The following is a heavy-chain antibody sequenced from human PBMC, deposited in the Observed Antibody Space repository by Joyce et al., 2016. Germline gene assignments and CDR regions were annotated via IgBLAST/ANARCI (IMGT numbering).Heavy chain of an antibody. Sequence: QVQLVQSGAEVKKPGASVKVSCKASGYTFTNFDINWVRQAPGQGLEWLGWMTPKGGNTGYAQNFQGRVTMTRDTSISTAYMELSSLRSEDTAVYFCARNKYGTGDFDFWGQGTPVTVSS. V-gene: IGHV1-8*01. CDR1: GYTFTNFD. CDR2: MTPKGGNT. D-gene: IGHD7-27*01. J-gene: IGHJ4*02. CDR3: ARNKYGTGDFDF.